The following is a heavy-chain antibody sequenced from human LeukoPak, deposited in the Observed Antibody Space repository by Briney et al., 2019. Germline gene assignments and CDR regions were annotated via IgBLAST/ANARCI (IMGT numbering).Heavy chain of an antibody. D-gene: IGHD4-17*01. CDR1: GGTFSSYA. CDR2: IIPILGIA. V-gene: IGHV1-69*04. CDR3: ARDSATVFDP. J-gene: IGHJ5*02. Sequence: SVKVSCKASGGTFSSYAISWVRQAPGQGLEWMGRIIPILGIANYAQKFQGRVTITADKSTSTAYMELSSLRSDDTAVYYCARDSATVFDPWGQGTLVTVSS.